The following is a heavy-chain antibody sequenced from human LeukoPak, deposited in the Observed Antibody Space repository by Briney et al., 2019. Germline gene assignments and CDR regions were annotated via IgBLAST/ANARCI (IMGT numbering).Heavy chain of an antibody. CDR3: ARGAGGDIAIEGPNNWFDP. D-gene: IGHD2-15*01. V-gene: IGHV3-74*01. CDR1: GLTLSSHW. CDR2: ITNDGRST. Sequence: PGGSLRLSCAASGLTLSSHWMHWVRHAPGKGVVWVSRITNDGRSTTYADSVKGRFTISRDNAKNMLYLQVDSLRAEDTAVYYCARGAGGDIAIEGPNNWFDPWGQGTLVTVSS. J-gene: IGHJ5*02.